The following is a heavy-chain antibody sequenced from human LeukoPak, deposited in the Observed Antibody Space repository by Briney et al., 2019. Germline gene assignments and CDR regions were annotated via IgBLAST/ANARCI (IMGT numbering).Heavy chain of an antibody. D-gene: IGHD3-22*01. CDR2: INPNSGGT. CDR3: ARESPHYYDSSGRPAYPYYFDY. J-gene: IGHJ4*02. V-gene: IGHV1-2*02. Sequence: ASVKVSCKASGYSFTSYYMHWVRQAPGQGLEWMGWINPNSGGTNYAQKFQGRVTMTRDTSISTAYMELSRLRSDDTAVYYCARESPHYYDSSGRPAYPYYFDYWGQGTLVTVSS. CDR1: GYSFTSYY.